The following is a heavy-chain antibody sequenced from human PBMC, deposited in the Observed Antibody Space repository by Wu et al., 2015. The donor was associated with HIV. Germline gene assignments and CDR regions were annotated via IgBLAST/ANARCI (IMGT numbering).Heavy chain of an antibody. J-gene: IGHJ6*03. D-gene: IGHD7-27*01. Sequence: QVQLVQSGAEVKKPGSSVKVSCKVSGYTLTELSMHWVRQAPGKGLEWMGGIIPIFGTANYAQKFQGRVTITTDESTSTAYMELSSLRSEDTAVYYCARGVSNWGFYYMDVWGKGTTVTVSS. CDR3: ARGVSNWGFYYMDV. CDR2: IIPIFGTA. CDR1: GYTLTELS. V-gene: IGHV1-69*05.